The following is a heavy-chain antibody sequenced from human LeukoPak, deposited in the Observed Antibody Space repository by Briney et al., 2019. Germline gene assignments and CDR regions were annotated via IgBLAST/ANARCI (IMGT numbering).Heavy chain of an antibody. V-gene: IGHV4-59*11. D-gene: IGHD4-17*01. CDR1: DDSFNTHY. J-gene: IGHJ3*01. Sequence: SETLSLTCSVSDDSFNTHYWTWIRHLPGKGLEWIGYISSIGSTNYNPSLKSRVTITIDTSKKQFSLKMTSVTAADTAVYYCARDPTTVTKGFDVWGQGTMVTVSS. CDR3: ARDPTTVTKGFDV. CDR2: ISSIGST.